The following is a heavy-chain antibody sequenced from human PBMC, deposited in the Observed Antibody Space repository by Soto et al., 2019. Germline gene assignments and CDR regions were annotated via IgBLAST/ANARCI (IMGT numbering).Heavy chain of an antibody. CDR1: GGTFSSYA. Sequence: QVQLVQSGAEVKKPGSSVKVSCKPSGGTFSSYAITWVRQAPGQGLEWMGGIIPIFGTANHAQKFQGRVTITADESTSTVDMELRSLRSEDTAVYYCARGAVDCISASGYQNLHYFGMDVWGQVTTVTVSS. J-gene: IGHJ6*02. D-gene: IGHD2-2*01. CDR3: ARGAVDCISASGYQNLHYFGMDV. V-gene: IGHV1-69*01. CDR2: IIPIFGTA.